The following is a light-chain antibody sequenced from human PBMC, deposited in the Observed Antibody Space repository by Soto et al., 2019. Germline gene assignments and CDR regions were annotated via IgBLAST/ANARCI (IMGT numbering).Light chain of an antibody. Sequence: QSVLTQPASVSGSPGQSITISCTGTSSDVGGYKYVSWYQQHPGKAPKLMIYDVTKRPSGVPDRFSGSKSGNTASLSISGLQAEDEADYYCCSYAGTYIGYVFGSETKLTVL. V-gene: IGLV2-11*01. CDR3: CSYAGTYIGYV. CDR2: DVT. CDR1: SSDVGGYKY. J-gene: IGLJ1*01.